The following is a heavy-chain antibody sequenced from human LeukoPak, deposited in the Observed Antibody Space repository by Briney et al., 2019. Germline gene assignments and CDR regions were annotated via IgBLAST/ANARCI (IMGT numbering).Heavy chain of an antibody. D-gene: IGHD3-3*01. CDR1: GFTFSSYG. V-gene: IGHV3-23*01. J-gene: IGHJ4*02. CDR3: AKDREPITIFGVVTLDY. CDR2: ISGSGGST. Sequence: GGSLRLSCAASGFTFSSYGMSWVRQAPGKGLEWVSAISGSGGSTYYADSVKGRFTISRDNSKNTLYLQMNSLRAEDTAVYYCAKDREPITIFGVVTLDYWGQGTLVTVSS.